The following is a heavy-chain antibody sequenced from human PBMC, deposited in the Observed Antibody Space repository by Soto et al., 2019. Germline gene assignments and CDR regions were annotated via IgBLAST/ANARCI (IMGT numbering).Heavy chain of an antibody. V-gene: IGHV1-69*01. CDR2: IVPLPGTT. D-gene: IGHD6-19*01. Sequence: QVQLVQSGAAVRKPGSSVKVSCKASGGTFTKYAITWVRQAPRQGLEWMGGIVPLPGTTNNAQKFRGRVTISADESTGTAYLELSSLRSEDTAVYYCASGVGGLGGSSGWPDYAFDVWGQGTMVIVSS. J-gene: IGHJ3*01. CDR1: GGTFTKYA. CDR3: ASGVGGLGGSSGWPDYAFDV.